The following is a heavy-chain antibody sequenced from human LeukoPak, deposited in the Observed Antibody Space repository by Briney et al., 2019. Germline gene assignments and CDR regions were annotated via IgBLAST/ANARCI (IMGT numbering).Heavy chain of an antibody. CDR3: GAVTTE. CDR2: INDSGSP. Sequence: PSETLSLTCAVYGGSFSGYHWTWIRQPPGKGLDWIGEINDSGSPIYNPSLRNRVTISVDMSKNQFSVNLTSVTAADTAVYYCGAVTTEWGQGTLVTVSS. CDR1: GGSFSGYH. D-gene: IGHD4-17*01. J-gene: IGHJ4*02. V-gene: IGHV4-34*01.